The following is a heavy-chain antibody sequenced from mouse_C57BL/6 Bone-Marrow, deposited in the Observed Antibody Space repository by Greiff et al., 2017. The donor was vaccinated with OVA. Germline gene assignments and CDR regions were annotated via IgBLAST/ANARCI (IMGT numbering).Heavy chain of an antibody. Sequence: QVQLKQSGAELARPGASVKLSCKASGYTFTSYGISWVKQRTGQGLEWIGEIYPRSGNTYYNEKFKGKATLTADKSSSTAYMELRSLTSEDSAVYFCARLGDYRGYFDVWGTGTTVTVSS. V-gene: IGHV1-81*01. CDR3: ARLGDYRGYFDV. D-gene: IGHD2-4*01. J-gene: IGHJ1*03. CDR1: GYTFTSYG. CDR2: IYPRSGNT.